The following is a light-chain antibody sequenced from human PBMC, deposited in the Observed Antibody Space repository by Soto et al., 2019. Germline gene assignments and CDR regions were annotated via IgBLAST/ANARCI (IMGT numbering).Light chain of an antibody. J-gene: IGKJ1*01. Sequence: EIVMTQSPATLSVSPGERATLSCRASQSVSSNLAWYQQKPGQAPRLLIYGASTRDTGIPARFSGSGSGAEFTLTISSLPSEDFGVYYCQQYNNWPPGRTFGHGTKVEIK. CDR2: GAS. CDR1: QSVSSN. V-gene: IGKV3-15*01. CDR3: QQYNNWPPGRT.